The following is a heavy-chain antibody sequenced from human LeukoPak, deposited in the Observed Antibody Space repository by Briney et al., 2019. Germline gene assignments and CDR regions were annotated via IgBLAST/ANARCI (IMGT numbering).Heavy chain of an antibody. CDR3: ARPPYDFWSGSQSPWFDP. D-gene: IGHD3-3*01. J-gene: IGHJ5*02. CDR2: ITSDGSST. V-gene: IGHV3-74*01. Sequence: PGGSLRLSCAASGFTFSSTWMHWVRQAPGKGLVWVSRITSDGSSTIYADSVKGRFTISRDNAKNSLYLRMNSLRAEDTAVYYCARPPYDFWSGSQSPWFDPWGQGTLVTVSS. CDR1: GFTFSSTW.